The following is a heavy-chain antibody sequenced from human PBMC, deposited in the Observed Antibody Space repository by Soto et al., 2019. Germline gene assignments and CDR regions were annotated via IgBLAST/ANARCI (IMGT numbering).Heavy chain of an antibody. CDR3: ARLYCGGDCLDY. Sequence: QVPLVESGGGVVQPGRSLRLSCAASGFTFSSYGMHWVRQAPGKGLEWVAVISYDGSNKYYADSVKGRFTISRDNSKNTLYLQMNSLRAEDTAVYYCARLYCGGDCLDYWGQGTLVTVSS. CDR1: GFTFSSYG. V-gene: IGHV3-30*03. CDR2: ISYDGSNK. J-gene: IGHJ4*02. D-gene: IGHD2-21*01.